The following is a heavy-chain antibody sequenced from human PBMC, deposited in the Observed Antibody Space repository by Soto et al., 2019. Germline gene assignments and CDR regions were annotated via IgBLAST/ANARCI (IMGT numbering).Heavy chain of an antibody. D-gene: IGHD4-17*01. CDR2: ISSSSSTI. CDR3: ARGPGTTVTQGFRVPFDY. CDR1: GFTFSSYS. Sequence: GGSLRLSCAASGFTFSSYSMNWVRQAPGKGLEWVSYISSSSSTIYYADSVKGRFTISRDNAKNSLYLQMNSLRDEDTAVYYCARGPGTTVTQGFRVPFDYWGQGTLVTVSS. J-gene: IGHJ4*02. V-gene: IGHV3-48*02.